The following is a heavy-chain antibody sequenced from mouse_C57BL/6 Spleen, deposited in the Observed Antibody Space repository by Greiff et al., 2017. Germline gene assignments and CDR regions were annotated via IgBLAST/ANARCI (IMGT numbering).Heavy chain of an antibody. V-gene: IGHV1-50*01. Sequence: VQLQQPGAELVKPGASVKLSCKASGYTFTSYWMQWVKQRPGQGLEWIGEIDPSDSYTNYNQKFKGKATLTVDTSSSTAYMQLSSLTSEDSAVYYCARRGHSSGYWFAYWGQGTLVTVSA. CDR2: IDPSDSYT. CDR3: ARRGHSSGYWFAY. CDR1: GYTFTSYW. D-gene: IGHD3-1*01. J-gene: IGHJ3*01.